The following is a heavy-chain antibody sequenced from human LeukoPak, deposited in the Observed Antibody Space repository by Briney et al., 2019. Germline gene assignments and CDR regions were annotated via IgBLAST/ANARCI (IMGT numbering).Heavy chain of an antibody. V-gene: IGHV4-39*07. J-gene: IGHJ4*02. Sequence: SETLSLTCTVSGGSISSSSYYWGWIRQPPGKGLEWIGSIYYSGSTYYNPSLKSRVTISVDTSKNQFSLKLSSVTAADTAVYYCARDEYYYDSSGYYGDFDYWGQGTLVTVSS. CDR1: GGSISSSSYY. D-gene: IGHD3-22*01. CDR2: IYYSGST. CDR3: ARDEYYYDSSGYYGDFDY.